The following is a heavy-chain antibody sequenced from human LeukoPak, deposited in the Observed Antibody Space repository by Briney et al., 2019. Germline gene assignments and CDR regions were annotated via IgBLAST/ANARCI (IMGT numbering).Heavy chain of an antibody. J-gene: IGHJ4*02. CDR2: IYTSGST. V-gene: IGHV4-4*09. D-gene: IGHD2-2*01. Sequence: SETLSLTCIVSGGSISSYYWSWIRQPPGKGLEWIGYIYTSGSTNYNPSLKSRVTISVDTSKNQFSLKLSSVTAADTAVYYCATSYAGHDYWGQGTLVTVSS. CDR1: GGSISSYY. CDR3: ATSYAGHDY.